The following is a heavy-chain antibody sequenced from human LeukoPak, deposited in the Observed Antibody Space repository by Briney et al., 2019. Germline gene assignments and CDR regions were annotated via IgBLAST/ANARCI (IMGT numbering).Heavy chain of an antibody. V-gene: IGHV3-48*04. Sequence: PGGSLRLSCAASGFTFSSYSMNWVRQAPGKGLEWVSYISSSSSTIYYADSVKGRFTISRDNAKNSLYLQMNSLRAEDTAVYYCARGGHRRPAAFDIWGQGTMVTVSS. CDR1: GFTFSSYS. CDR2: ISSSSSTI. J-gene: IGHJ3*02. CDR3: ARGGHRRPAAFDI.